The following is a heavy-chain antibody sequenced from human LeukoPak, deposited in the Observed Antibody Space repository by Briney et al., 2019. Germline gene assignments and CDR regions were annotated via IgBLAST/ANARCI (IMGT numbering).Heavy chain of an antibody. CDR1: GGSISSGSYY. Sequence: TSETLSLTCTVSGGSISSGSYYWSWIRQPAGKGLEWIGRIYTSGSTNYNPSLKSRVTISVDTSKNQFSLKLSSVTAADTAVYYCARLVPRYGSGSQSDYWGQGTLVTVSS. J-gene: IGHJ4*02. CDR3: ARLVPRYGSGSQSDY. D-gene: IGHD3-10*01. V-gene: IGHV4-61*02. CDR2: IYTSGST.